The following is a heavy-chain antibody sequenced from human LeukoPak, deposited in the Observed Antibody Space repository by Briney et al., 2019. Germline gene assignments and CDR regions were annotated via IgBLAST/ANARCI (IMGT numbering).Heavy chain of an antibody. J-gene: IGHJ4*02. D-gene: IGHD2-2*01. CDR1: GYTFTSHA. CDR2: INTNTGNP. V-gene: IGHV7-4-1*02. Sequence: ASVKVSCKASGYTFTSHAMNWVRQAPGQGLEWMGWINTNTGNPTYAQGFTGRFVFSLDTSVSTAYLQISSLKAEDTAVYFCAKQGPGHCGSTSCYGVDYWGQGTLVTVSS. CDR3: AKQGPGHCGSTSCYGVDY.